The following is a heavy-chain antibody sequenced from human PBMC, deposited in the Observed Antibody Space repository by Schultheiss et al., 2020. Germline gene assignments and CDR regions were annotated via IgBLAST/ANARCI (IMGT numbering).Heavy chain of an antibody. CDR2: MYHSGST. Sequence: SQTLSLTCTVSGYSISSGYYWGWIRQPPGKGLEWIGSMYHSGSTNYNPSLKSRVTISVDKSKNQFSLKLSSVTAADTAVYYCAREATVTTSYFDLWGRGTLVTVSS. CDR3: AREATVTTSYFDL. D-gene: IGHD4-17*01. J-gene: IGHJ2*01. V-gene: IGHV4-38-2*02. CDR1: GYSISSGYY.